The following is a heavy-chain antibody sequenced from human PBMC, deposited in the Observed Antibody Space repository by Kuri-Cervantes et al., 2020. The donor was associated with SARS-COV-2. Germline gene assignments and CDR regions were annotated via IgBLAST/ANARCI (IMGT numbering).Heavy chain of an antibody. D-gene: IGHD6-6*01. CDR3: ARDSEGSTAVRPGYFYGMDV. CDR1: RFTFNNYA. CDR2: ISGSGDDT. J-gene: IGHJ6*02. Sequence: GGSLSLSCADSRFTFNNYALIWVRQAPGKGLEWVSSISGSGDDTHYADSVKGRFTIPRDISKNTLYLQMNSLSAEDTAVYYCARDSEGSTAVRPGYFYGMDVWGQGTTVTVSS. V-gene: IGHV3-23*01.